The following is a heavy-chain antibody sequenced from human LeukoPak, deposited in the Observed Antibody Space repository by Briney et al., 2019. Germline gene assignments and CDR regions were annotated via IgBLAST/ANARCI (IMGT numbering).Heavy chain of an antibody. V-gene: IGHV4-59*01. Sequence: SETLSLTCTVSGGSISSYYWSWIRQPPGKGLEWIGYIYYSGSTNYNPSLKSRVTISVDTPKNQFSLKLSSVTAADTAVYYCARGTVDTAMAFDYWGQGTLVTVSS. D-gene: IGHD5-18*01. CDR1: GGSISSYY. CDR2: IYYSGST. CDR3: ARGTVDTAMAFDY. J-gene: IGHJ4*02.